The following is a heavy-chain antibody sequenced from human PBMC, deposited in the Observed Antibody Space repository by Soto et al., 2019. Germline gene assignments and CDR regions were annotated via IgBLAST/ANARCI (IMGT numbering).Heavy chain of an antibody. J-gene: IGHJ4*02. CDR2: IVVGSGNT. CDR3: AAFVFSSSWYY. V-gene: IGHV1-58*01. CDR1: GFTFTSSA. Sequence: QMQLVQSGPEVKKPGTSVKVSCKASGFTFTSSAVQWVRQARGQRLEWIGWIVVGSGNTNYAQKFQERVTITRDMSTSTAYMELSSLRSEDTAVYYCAAFVFSSSWYYWGQGTLVTVSS. D-gene: IGHD6-13*01.